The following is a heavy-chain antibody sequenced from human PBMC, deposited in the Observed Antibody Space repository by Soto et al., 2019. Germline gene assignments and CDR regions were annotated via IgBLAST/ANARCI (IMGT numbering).Heavy chain of an antibody. CDR1: GFTFDDNG. J-gene: IGHJ4*02. V-gene: IGHV3-7*01. CDR3: AREGGHGLYYFDY. Sequence: LRLSCAASGFTFDDNGMSWGRQAPGKGLEWVANIKQDGSEKYYVDSVKGRFTISRDNAKNSLYLQMNSLRAEDTAVYYCAREGGHGLYYFDYWGQGTLVTVSS. CDR2: IKQDGSEK. D-gene: IGHD3-16*01.